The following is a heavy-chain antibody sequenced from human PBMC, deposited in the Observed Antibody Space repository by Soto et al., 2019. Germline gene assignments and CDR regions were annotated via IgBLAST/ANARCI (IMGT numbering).Heavy chain of an antibody. V-gene: IGHV3-72*01. D-gene: IGHD2-15*01. CDR3: TSVVAGSTYDHYFDS. CDR2: SRNNANSYTT. CDR1: GFIFSDHD. Sequence: EVKLVESGGGLVQPGGSLRLSCAASGFIFSDHDIDWVRQAPGKGLQWVGRSRNNANSYTTDDAASVRVRFAISRDDSMNSVFMQMNSLKTEDTDLYYCTSVVAGSTYDHYFDSWGQGTIVTVSS. J-gene: IGHJ4*02.